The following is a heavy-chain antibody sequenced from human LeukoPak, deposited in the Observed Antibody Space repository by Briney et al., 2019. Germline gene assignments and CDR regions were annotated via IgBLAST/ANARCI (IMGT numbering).Heavy chain of an antibody. CDR2: IYPNSGDT. J-gene: IGHJ4*02. Sequence: ASVKVSCKASGYTFTGYYMHWVRQAPGQGLEWMAWIYPNSGDTSYAQKFRGRVTATRDTSLSTVYMELSSLRSDDTAMYYCARVETTEGRSWYREFDYWGQGTLVTVSS. CDR3: ARVETTEGRSWYREFDY. CDR1: GYTFTGYY. V-gene: IGHV1-2*02. D-gene: IGHD6-13*01.